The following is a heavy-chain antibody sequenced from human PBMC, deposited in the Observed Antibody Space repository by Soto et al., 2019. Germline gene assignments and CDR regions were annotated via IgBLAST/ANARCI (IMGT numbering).Heavy chain of an antibody. Sequence: QVQLVESGGGVGQPGRSLRLSCAASGFTFSSYGMDWVRQAPGKGPEWVAVISYDGTNKYYADSVKGRFTISRDNSKNTLYLQMNRLRTEDTAVYYCAKHVVAGIRVDNWFDPWGQGTLVTVSS. CDR3: AKHVVAGIRVDNWFDP. CDR2: ISYDGTNK. J-gene: IGHJ5*02. CDR1: GFTFSSYG. V-gene: IGHV3-30*18. D-gene: IGHD6-19*01.